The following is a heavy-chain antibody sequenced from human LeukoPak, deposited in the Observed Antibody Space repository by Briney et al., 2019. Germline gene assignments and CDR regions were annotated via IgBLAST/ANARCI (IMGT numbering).Heavy chain of an antibody. CDR3: AREADYGDYADY. J-gene: IGHJ4*02. V-gene: IGHV3-30-3*01. D-gene: IGHD4-17*01. CDR2: ISYDGSNK. Sequence: AGRSLRLSCAASGFTFSSYAMHWVRQAPGKGLEWVAVISYDGSNKYYADSVKGRFTISRDNSKNTLYLQMNSLRAEDTAVYYCAREADYGDYADYWGQGTLVTVSS. CDR1: GFTFSSYA.